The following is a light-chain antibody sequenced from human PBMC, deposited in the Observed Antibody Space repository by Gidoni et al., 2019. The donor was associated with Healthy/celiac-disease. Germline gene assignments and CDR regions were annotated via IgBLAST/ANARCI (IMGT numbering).Light chain of an antibody. CDR3: QQYGSSPPTT. CDR1: QSVSSSY. J-gene: IGKJ1*01. V-gene: IGKV3-20*01. Sequence: IVFTQSPGTLSLSPGERATLSCRASQSVSSSYLAWYQQKPGQAPRLLIYGASSRATGIPDRFSGSGSGTDFTLTISRLEPEDFAVYYCQQYGSSPPTTFXQXTKVEIK. CDR2: GAS.